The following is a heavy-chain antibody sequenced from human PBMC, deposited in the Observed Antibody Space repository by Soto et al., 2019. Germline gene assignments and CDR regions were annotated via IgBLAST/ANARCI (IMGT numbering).Heavy chain of an antibody. CDR1: GFTFSSYA. V-gene: IGHV3-23*01. D-gene: IGHD1-7*01. CDR2: MIGIGDST. CDR3: AHDTNEHNWNYLLYPY. J-gene: IGHJ4*02. Sequence: PGECMRLSCPASGFTFSSYAMSWVRHAPGKGLEWVSAMIGIGDSTYYADSMKGRLTISRDNPKHTTYMQMTRLRAEHTDVYYCAHDTNEHNWNYLLYPYWGQGTLVTVSS.